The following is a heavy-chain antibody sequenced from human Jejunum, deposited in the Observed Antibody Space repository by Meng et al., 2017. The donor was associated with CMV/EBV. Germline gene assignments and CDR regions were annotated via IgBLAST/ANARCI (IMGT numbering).Heavy chain of an antibody. CDR3: IRQLGDWFDP. Sequence: CAASGFTFSSYWMHWVRQAPGKGLVWVSRINSDGSSTTYADSVKGRFTISRDNAKNTVYLQMNSLRAEDTAVYYCIRQLGDWFDPWGQGTLVTVSS. V-gene: IGHV3-74*01. CDR1: GFTFSSYW. CDR2: INSDGSST. J-gene: IGHJ5*02. D-gene: IGHD1-1*01.